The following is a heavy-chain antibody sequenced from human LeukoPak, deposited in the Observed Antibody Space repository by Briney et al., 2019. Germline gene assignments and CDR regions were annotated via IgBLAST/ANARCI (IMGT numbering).Heavy chain of an antibody. CDR1: GFTFSSYS. J-gene: IGHJ4*02. CDR3: ARAYQITLFGVAAAY. V-gene: IGHV3-21*01. D-gene: IGHD3-3*01. Sequence: GGSLRLSCAASGFTFSSYSMNWVRQAPGKGLEWVSSISSSSSYIYYADSVKGRFTISRDNAKNSLYLQMNSLRAEDTAVYYCARAYQITLFGVAAAYWGQGTLVTVSS. CDR2: ISSSSSYI.